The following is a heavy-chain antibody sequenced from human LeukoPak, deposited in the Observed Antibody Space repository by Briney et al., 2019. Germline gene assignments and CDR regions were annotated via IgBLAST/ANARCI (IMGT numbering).Heavy chain of an antibody. CDR2: INWNGGST. J-gene: IGHJ3*02. CDR1: GFTFTSYA. V-gene: IGHV3-20*04. Sequence: GGSLRLSCAASGFTFTSYAMSWVRQGPGKGLEWVSGINWNGGSTGCEGSVAGRFTISRDNAKNSLYLQMNRPRAEDTALYYCARGRSSNSDAFDIWGQGTMVTVSS. CDR3: ARGRSSNSDAFDI. D-gene: IGHD6-13*01.